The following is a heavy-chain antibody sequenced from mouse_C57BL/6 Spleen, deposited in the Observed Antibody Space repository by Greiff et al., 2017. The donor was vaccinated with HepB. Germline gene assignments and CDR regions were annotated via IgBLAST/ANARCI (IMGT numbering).Heavy chain of an antibody. CDR3: TRGILLLRYCDV. J-gene: IGHJ1*03. Sequence: VQLQQSGAELVRPGASVTLSCKASGYTFTDYEMHWVKQTPVHGLEWIGAIDPETGGTAYNQKFKGKAILTADKSSSTAYMELRSLTSEDSAVYYCTRGILLLRYCDVWGTGTTVTVSS. D-gene: IGHD1-1*01. V-gene: IGHV1-15*01. CDR2: IDPETGGT. CDR1: GYTFTDYE.